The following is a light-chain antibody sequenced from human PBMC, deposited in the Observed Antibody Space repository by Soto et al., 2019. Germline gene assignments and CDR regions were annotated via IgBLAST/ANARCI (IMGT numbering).Light chain of an antibody. CDR1: QRINNC. CDR3: QQYSSDST. CDR2: RAS. Sequence: DIRMTQSPSTLSASVGDRVTITCRASQRINNCLAWYQQKQGKAPKLLIYRASSLENGVPSRFSGRGSRTEFIFAITSLQPDDFATYYCQQYSSDSTFGQGTKGAIK. V-gene: IGKV1-5*03. J-gene: IGKJ1*01.